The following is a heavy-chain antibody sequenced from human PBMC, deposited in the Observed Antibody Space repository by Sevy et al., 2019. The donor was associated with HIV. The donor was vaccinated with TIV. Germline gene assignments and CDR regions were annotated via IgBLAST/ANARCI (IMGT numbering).Heavy chain of an antibody. CDR3: VRGRDYGNFDF. CDR2: IWYDGTNK. Sequence: GGSLRLSCAASGFNFSIYGMHWVRQAPGKGLEWVALIWYDGTNKYYRDSVKGRFTISRDNSKNTLFLQMNSLRAEDTVLYYCVRGRDYGNFDFWGQGTLVTVSS. CDR1: GFNFSIYG. J-gene: IGHJ4*02. D-gene: IGHD4-17*01. V-gene: IGHV3-33*01.